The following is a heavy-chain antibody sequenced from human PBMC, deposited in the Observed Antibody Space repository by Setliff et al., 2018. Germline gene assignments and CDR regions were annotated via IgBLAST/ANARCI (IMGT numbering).Heavy chain of an antibody. CDR3: ASDRESASRQTYFDS. Sequence: PSETLSLTCIVSGGSINSYYWNWIRQPPGKGLEWIGYIYYSGNSNHDTNYNPSLKSRVTILSDTSKNQFSLILSSVTAADTAVYYCASDRESASRQTYFDSWGQGTLVTVSS. CDR1: GGSINSYY. D-gene: IGHD2-15*01. CDR2: IYYSGNSNHDT. V-gene: IGHV4-59*01. J-gene: IGHJ4*02.